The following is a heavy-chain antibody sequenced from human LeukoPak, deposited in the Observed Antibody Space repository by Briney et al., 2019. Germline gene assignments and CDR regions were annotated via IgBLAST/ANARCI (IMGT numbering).Heavy chain of an antibody. CDR3: AKERGYSSSWLRETV. V-gene: IGHV3-23*01. CDR2: ISGSGGST. D-gene: IGHD6-13*01. J-gene: IGHJ4*02. Sequence: GGSLRLSCSASGFTFSSYAMSWVRQAPGKGLEWVSAISGSGGSTYYADSVKGRFTISRDNSKNTLYLQMNSLRAEDTAVYYCAKERGYSSSWLRETVWGQGTLVTVSS. CDR1: GFTFSSYA.